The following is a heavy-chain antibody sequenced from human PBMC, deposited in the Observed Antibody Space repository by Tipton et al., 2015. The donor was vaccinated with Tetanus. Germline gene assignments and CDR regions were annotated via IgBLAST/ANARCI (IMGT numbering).Heavy chain of an antibody. Sequence: TLSLTCTVSGASVTTYYWYWMRQTPGKGLDWLGYMFYSGGTTKYNPSLKSRLSMSLHTSQHQFSLKLNSVIAADTAVYYCARRRGMIHPFDIWGQGTVVTVSS. CDR3: ARRRGMIHPFDI. CDR1: GASVTTYY. D-gene: IGHD1-14*01. J-gene: IGHJ3*02. V-gene: IGHV4-59*02. CDR2: MFYSGGT.